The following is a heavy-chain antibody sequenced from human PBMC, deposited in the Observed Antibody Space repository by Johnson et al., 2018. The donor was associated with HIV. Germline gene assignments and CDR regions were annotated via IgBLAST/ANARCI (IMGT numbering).Heavy chain of an antibody. V-gene: IGHV3-7*05. J-gene: IGHJ3*02. CDR2: IKQDGSEK. Sequence: VLLVESGGGLVQPGGSLRLSCAASGFTFSSYWMSWVRQAPGKGLEWVANIKQDGSEKYYVDSVKGRFTISRDNSKNTLYLQMNSLRAEDTAVYYCARDRKYQLLLKLSSADAFDIWGQGTMVTVSS. D-gene: IGHD2-2*01. CDR3: ARDRKYQLLLKLSSADAFDI. CDR1: GFTFSSYW.